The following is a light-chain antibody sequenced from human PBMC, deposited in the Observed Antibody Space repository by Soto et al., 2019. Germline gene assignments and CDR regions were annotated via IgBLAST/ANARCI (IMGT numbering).Light chain of an antibody. CDR3: RHLHT. V-gene: IGKV3-15*01. Sequence: EIVMTQSPATLSVSPGERATLSCRASQSVSSNLAWYQQKPGQAPRLLIYGASTRATGIPARFSGSGSGTEFTLTISSLQFVDYAVGDYRHLHTF. CDR1: QSVSSN. CDR2: GAS. J-gene: IGKJ5*01.